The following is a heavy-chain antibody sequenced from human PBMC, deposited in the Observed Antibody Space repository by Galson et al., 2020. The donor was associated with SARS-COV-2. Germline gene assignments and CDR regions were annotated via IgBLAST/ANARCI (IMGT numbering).Heavy chain of an antibody. D-gene: IGHD3-3*02. CDR3: ARQYSQALTDYYYYYGVDV. V-gene: IGHV3-30*03. CDR2: TSYDGSNI. CDR1: GFTFSDFA. Sequence: TGGSLRLSCAASGFTFSDFAMHWVRQAPGKGLEWVALTSYDGSNIYYADSVKGRFTISRDNSENTLYLQMTTLRTEDTAVYYCARQYSQALTDYYYYYGVDVWGQGTTVTVSS. J-gene: IGHJ6*02.